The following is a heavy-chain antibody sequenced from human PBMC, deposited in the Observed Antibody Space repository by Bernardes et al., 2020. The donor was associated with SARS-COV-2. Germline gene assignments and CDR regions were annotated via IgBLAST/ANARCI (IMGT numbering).Heavy chain of an antibody. D-gene: IGHD6-19*01. J-gene: IGHJ4*02. V-gene: IGHV3-30*03. CDR2: ISYDGTYE. Sequence: GGSLRLSCAASGFTFSNYGVHWVRQAPGKGLEWVAVISYDGTYEYFADSVKGRFTISRDNSKNTLYLQLNSLGVEDTAVYYCARDAGSAATSGWFLFEYWGQGTLVTVSS. CDR3: ARDAGSAATSGWFLFEY. CDR1: GFTFSNYG.